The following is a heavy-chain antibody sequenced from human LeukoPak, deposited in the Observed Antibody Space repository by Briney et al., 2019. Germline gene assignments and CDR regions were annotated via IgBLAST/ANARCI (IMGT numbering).Heavy chain of an antibody. Sequence: SETLPLTCAVYGGSFSDYYWSWIRQPPGKGLEWIGEFTRIGIINYNPSLKSRITISADTSKNQFSLKLSSVTAADTAIYYCAGIYGDYSDFDYWGQGTLVTVSS. CDR1: GGSFSDYY. CDR3: AGIYGDYSDFDY. CDR2: FTRIGII. J-gene: IGHJ4*02. V-gene: IGHV4-34*01. D-gene: IGHD4-17*01.